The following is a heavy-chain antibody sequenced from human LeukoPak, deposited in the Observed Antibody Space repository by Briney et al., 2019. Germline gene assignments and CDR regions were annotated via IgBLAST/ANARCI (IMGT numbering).Heavy chain of an antibody. D-gene: IGHD3-3*01. CDR2: IRYDGSNK. V-gene: IGHV3-30*02. CDR1: GFTFSSYG. Sequence: GGSLRLSCAASGFTFSSYGMHWVRQAPGKGLEWVAFIRYDGSNKYYADSVKGRFTISRDNSKNTLYLQMNSLRAEDTAVYYCAKHLRWGIFGVVTHGFDYWGQGTLVTVSS. CDR3: AKHLRWGIFGVVTHGFDY. J-gene: IGHJ4*02.